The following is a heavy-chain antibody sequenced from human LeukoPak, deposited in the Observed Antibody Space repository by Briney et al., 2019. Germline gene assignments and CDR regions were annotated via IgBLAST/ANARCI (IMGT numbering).Heavy chain of an antibody. D-gene: IGHD3-22*01. CDR1: GGTFSSYA. Sequence: SSVKVSCKASGGTFSSYAISWVRQAPGQGLEWMGGIIPIFGTANYAQKFQGRVTITTDESTSTAYMELSSLRSEDTAVYYCARDLASGLDSSGHYPRAHYMDVWGKGTTVTVSS. V-gene: IGHV1-69*05. J-gene: IGHJ6*03. CDR2: IIPIFGTA. CDR3: ARDLASGLDSSGHYPRAHYMDV.